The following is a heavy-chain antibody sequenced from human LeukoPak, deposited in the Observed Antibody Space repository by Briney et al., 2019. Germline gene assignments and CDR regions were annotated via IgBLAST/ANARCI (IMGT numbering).Heavy chain of an antibody. D-gene: IGHD6-13*01. CDR1: GYTFTGYY. CDR3: ARRRRGSSWWFDP. J-gene: IGHJ5*02. Sequence: GASVKVSCKASGYTFTGYYMHWVRQAPGQGLEWMGWINPNSGGTNYAQKFQGRVTMTRDTSISTAYMELSRLRSDDTAVYYCARRRRGSSWWFDPWGHGTLVTVSS. V-gene: IGHV1-2*02. CDR2: INPNSGGT.